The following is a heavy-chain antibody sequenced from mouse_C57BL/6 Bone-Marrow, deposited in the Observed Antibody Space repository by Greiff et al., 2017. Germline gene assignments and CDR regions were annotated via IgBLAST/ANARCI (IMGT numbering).Heavy chain of an antibody. CDR1: GYTFTSYW. CDR2: IDPSDSYT. CDR3: ARCLITTEDHYAMDY. J-gene: IGHJ4*01. Sequence: QVQLQQPGAELVRPGTSVKLSCKASGYTFTSYWMHWVKQRPGQGLEWIGVIDPSDSYTNYNQKFKGKATLTVDTSSSTAYMQLSSLTSEDSAVYYCARCLITTEDHYAMDYWGQGTSVTVSS. V-gene: IGHV1-59*01. D-gene: IGHD1-1*01.